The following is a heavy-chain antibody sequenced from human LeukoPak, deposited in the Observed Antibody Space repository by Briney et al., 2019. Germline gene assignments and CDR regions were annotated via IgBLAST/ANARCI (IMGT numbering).Heavy chain of an antibody. CDR2: IIPIFGTA. J-gene: IGHJ5*02. Sequence: ASVKVSCKASGGTFSSYAISWVRQAPGQGLEWMGGIIPIFGTANYAQKFQGRVTITADESTSTAYMELSSLRSEDTAVYYCARDLAYSSSSHGWFDPWGQGTLVTVSS. D-gene: IGHD6-6*01. CDR1: GGTFSSYA. V-gene: IGHV1-69*01. CDR3: ARDLAYSSSSHGWFDP.